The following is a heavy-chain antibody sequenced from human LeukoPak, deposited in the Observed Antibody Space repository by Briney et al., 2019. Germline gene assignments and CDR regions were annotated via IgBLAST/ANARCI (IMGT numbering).Heavy chain of an antibody. CDR3: ALALRYFDWLSPFDY. CDR1: GGSISSYC. J-gene: IGHJ4*02. Sequence: SETLSLTCTVSGGSISSYCWSWVRQSPGKGLEWIGYIFTSGRTDYNPSLKSRVTMSVDTSKNQFSLKLSSVTAADTAVYYCALALRYFDWLSPFDYWGQGTLVTVSS. V-gene: IGHV4-4*09. CDR2: IFTSGRT. D-gene: IGHD3-9*01.